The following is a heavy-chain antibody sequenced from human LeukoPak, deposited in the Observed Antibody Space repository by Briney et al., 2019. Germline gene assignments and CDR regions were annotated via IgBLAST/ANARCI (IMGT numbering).Heavy chain of an antibody. V-gene: IGHV3-30-3*01. CDR1: GFTFSSYA. D-gene: IGHD5-18*01. CDR3: AREGRWIQLWTLGY. Sequence: GGSLRLSCAASGFTFSSYAMHWVRQAPGKGLEWVAVISYDGSNKYYADSVKGRFTISRDNSKNTLYLQMNSLRAEDTAVYYCAREGRWIQLWTLGYWGQGTLVTVSS. J-gene: IGHJ4*02. CDR2: ISYDGSNK.